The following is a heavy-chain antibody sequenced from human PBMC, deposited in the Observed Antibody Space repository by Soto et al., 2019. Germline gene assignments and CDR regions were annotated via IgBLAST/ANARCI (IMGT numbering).Heavy chain of an antibody. CDR2: IKQDGSGK. D-gene: IGHD1-26*01. V-gene: IGHV3-7*01. CDR3: ATAGVGITTGDFHS. Sequence: GGSLRLSCAASGISFSSYWMTWVRQAPGKGLEWVANIKQDGSGKYYADSVTGRFTVSRDNAKNSLYLQMNSLRAEDTALYYCATAGVGITTGDFHSWGQGTMVTVSS. CDR1: GISFSSYW. J-gene: IGHJ4*02.